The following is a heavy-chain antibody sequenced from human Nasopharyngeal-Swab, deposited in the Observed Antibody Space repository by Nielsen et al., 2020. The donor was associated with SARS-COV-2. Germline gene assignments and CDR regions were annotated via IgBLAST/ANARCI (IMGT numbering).Heavy chain of an antibody. Sequence: GGSLTLACAASGFTFSSYSMNWVRQAPGKGLEWVSYISSSSSTIYYADSVKGRFTISRDNAKNPLYLQMNSLGDEDTAVYYCASGGSCLVYWGQGTLVTVSS. D-gene: IGHD1-26*01. CDR3: ASGGSCLVY. J-gene: IGHJ4*02. V-gene: IGHV3-48*02. CDR2: ISSSSSTI. CDR1: GFTFSSYS.